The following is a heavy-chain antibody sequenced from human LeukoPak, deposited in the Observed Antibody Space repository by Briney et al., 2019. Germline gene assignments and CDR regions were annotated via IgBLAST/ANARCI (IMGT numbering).Heavy chain of an antibody. Sequence: GGSLRLSCAASGFTFSDHYMDWVRQAPGKGLEWVGRTRNKANSYTTEYAASVKGRFTISRDDSKNSLCLQMNSLKTEDTAVYYCARVLRTWGQGTLVTVSS. CDR1: GFTFSDHY. D-gene: IGHD3-10*01. CDR2: TRNKANSYTT. J-gene: IGHJ5*02. V-gene: IGHV3-72*01. CDR3: ARVLRT.